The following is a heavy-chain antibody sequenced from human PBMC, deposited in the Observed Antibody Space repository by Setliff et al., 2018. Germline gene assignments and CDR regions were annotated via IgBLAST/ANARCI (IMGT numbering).Heavy chain of an antibody. Sequence: PGGSLRLSCAASGLTFSHAWMTWVRQSPGKGLEWVGRIRSRNDGGTTDYAAPVKGRFTFSRDDSKNTLYLQMNNLKPEDTATYYCPSAKLERRTGHHYYMDVWGKGTTVTVSS. D-gene: IGHD1-1*01. J-gene: IGHJ6*03. CDR2: IRSRNDGGTT. CDR3: PSAKLERRTGHHYYMDV. CDR1: GLTFSHAW. V-gene: IGHV3-15*01.